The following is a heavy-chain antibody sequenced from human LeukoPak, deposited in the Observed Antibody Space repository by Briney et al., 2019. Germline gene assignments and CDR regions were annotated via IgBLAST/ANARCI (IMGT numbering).Heavy chain of an antibody. Sequence: ASVKVSCKASGYTFTSYFMHWVRQAPGQGLEWMGIINPSGGTTTYAQKFQGRVTMTRDTSTSTVYMELSSLRSEDTAVSYCARRPVYYYSGRPNYGSMDVWGQGTTVTVSS. D-gene: IGHD3-9*01. CDR3: ARRPVYYYSGRPNYGSMDV. CDR2: INPSGGTT. J-gene: IGHJ6*02. CDR1: GYTFTSYF. V-gene: IGHV1-46*01.